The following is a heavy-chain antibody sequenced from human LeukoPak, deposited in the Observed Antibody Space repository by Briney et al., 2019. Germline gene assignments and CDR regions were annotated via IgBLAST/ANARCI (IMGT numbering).Heavy chain of an antibody. CDR2: INPSGGST. V-gene: IGHV1-46*01. D-gene: IGHD6-19*01. CDR3: ARVSRLQQWLTTYYYYGMDV. J-gene: IGHJ6*02. Sequence: ASVKVSCKASGYTFTGYYMHWVRQAPGQGLEWMGIINPSGGSTSYAQKFQGRVTMTRDTSTSTVYMELSSLRSEDTAVYYCARVSRLQQWLTTYYYYGMDVWGQGTTVTVSS. CDR1: GYTFTGYY.